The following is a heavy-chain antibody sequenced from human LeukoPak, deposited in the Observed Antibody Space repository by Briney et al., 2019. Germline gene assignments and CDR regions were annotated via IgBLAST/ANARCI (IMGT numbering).Heavy chain of an antibody. CDR1: GFTFSSYG. Sequence: GGSLRLSCAASGFTFSSYGMHWVRQAPGKGLEWVAVISYDGSNKYYADSVKGRFTISRDNSKNTLYLQMNSLRAEDTAVYYCAKCFDRFFDYWGQGTLVTVSS. CDR2: ISYDGSNK. J-gene: IGHJ4*02. V-gene: IGHV3-30*18. D-gene: IGHD1-14*01. CDR3: AKCFDRFFDY.